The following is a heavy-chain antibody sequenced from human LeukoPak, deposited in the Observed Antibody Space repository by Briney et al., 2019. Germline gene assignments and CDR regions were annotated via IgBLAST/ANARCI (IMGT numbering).Heavy chain of an antibody. CDR3: AKGLRITMVRSLDY. Sequence: GGSLGLSCAASGFTFSSYGMHWVRQAPGKGLEWVAVISYDGSNKYYADSVKGRFTISRDNSKNTLYLQMNSLRAEDTAVYYCAKGLRITMVRSLDYWGQGTLVTVSS. D-gene: IGHD3-10*01. J-gene: IGHJ4*02. CDR1: GFTFSSYG. V-gene: IGHV3-30*18. CDR2: ISYDGSNK.